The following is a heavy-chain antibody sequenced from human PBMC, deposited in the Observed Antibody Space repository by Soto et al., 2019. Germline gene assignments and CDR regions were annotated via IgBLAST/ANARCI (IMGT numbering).Heavy chain of an antibody. CDR2: IKSKTDGGTT. CDR1: GFTFSNAW. J-gene: IGHJ4*02. D-gene: IGHD7-27*01. CDR3: AAENWDFDY. Sequence: GGSLRLSCAASGFTFSNAWMSWVRQAPGKGLEWVGRIKSKTDGGTTDYAAPVKGRFTISRDYSKKTLYLQKNSPKTDDTAVYYSAAENWDFDYWGQGTLVTVSS. V-gene: IGHV3-15*01.